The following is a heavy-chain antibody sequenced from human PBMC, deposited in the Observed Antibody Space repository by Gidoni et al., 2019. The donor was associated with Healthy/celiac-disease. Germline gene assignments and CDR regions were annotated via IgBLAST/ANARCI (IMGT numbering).Heavy chain of an antibody. D-gene: IGHD3-10*01. Sequence: QVQLVQSGAEVKKPGASVKVSCKASGYTFTGYYMHWVRQAPGQGLEWMGWINPNSGGTNYAQKFQGRVTMTRDTSISTAYMELSRLRSDDTAVYYCARVRGLLWFGEPPDYWGQGTLVTVSS. CDR3: ARVRGLLWFGEPPDY. CDR2: INPNSGGT. CDR1: GYTFTGYY. J-gene: IGHJ4*02. V-gene: IGHV1-2*02.